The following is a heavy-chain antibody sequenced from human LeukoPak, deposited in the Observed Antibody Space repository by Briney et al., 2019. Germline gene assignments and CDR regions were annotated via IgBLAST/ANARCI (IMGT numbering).Heavy chain of an antibody. CDR1: GFTFSSYA. V-gene: IGHV3-30-3*01. CDR2: ISYDGSNK. D-gene: IGHD6-13*01. J-gene: IGHJ1*01. Sequence: GGSLRLSCAASGFTFSSYAMHWVRQAPGKGLEWVAVISYDGSNKYYADSVKGRFTISRDNSKNTLYLQMNSLRAEDTAVYYCARVAYPGIAAAGTRYFQHWGQGTLVTVSS. CDR3: ARVAYPGIAAAGTRYFQH.